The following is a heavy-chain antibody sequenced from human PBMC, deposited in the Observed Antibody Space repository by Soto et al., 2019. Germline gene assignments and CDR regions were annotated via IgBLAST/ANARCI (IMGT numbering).Heavy chain of an antibody. CDR3: ATDISFKSSTSRTSYKVDWFDP. D-gene: IGHD2-2*01. CDR1: GYTLTELS. J-gene: IGHJ5*02. Sequence: ASVKVSCKVSGYTLTELSMHWVRQAPGKGLEWMGGFDPEDGETIYAQKFQGRVTMTEDTSTDTAYMELSSLRSEDTAVYYCATDISFKSSTSRTSYKVDWFDPWGQGTLVTVSS. V-gene: IGHV1-24*01. CDR2: FDPEDGET.